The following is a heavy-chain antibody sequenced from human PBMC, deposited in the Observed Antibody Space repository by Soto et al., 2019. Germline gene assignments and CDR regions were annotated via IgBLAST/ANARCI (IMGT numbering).Heavy chain of an antibody. J-gene: IGHJ4*02. Sequence: GGSLRLSCTASGFTFGDYAMSWFRQAPGKGLEWVGFIRSKAYGGTTEYAASVKGRFTISRDDSKSIAHLQMNSLKTEDTAVYYCTRDRRVVGADYWGQGTLVTVSS. V-gene: IGHV3-49*03. D-gene: IGHD2-15*01. CDR2: IRSKAYGGTT. CDR3: TRDRRVVGADY. CDR1: GFTFGDYA.